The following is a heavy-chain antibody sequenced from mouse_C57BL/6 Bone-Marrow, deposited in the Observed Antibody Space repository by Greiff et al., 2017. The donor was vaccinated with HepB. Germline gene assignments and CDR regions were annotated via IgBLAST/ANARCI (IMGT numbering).Heavy chain of an antibody. J-gene: IGHJ1*03. Sequence: DVQLQESGGGLVKPGGSLKLSCAASGFTFSSYAMSWVRQTPEKRLEWVATISDGGSYTYYPDNVKGRFTISRDNAKNNLYLQMRHLKSEDTAMYYCARNYDWYFDVWGTGTTVTVSA. CDR2: ISDGGSYT. CDR1: GFTFSSYA. CDR3: ARNYDWYFDV. V-gene: IGHV5-4*01. D-gene: IGHD2-4*01.